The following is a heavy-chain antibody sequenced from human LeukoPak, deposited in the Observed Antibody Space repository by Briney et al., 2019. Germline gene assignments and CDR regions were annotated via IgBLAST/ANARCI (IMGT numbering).Heavy chain of an antibody. Sequence: GCSLRLSCAASGFAFSSQAMGWVSQGPGNGLEWVSVISDSGSITYYADSVKGRFTISRDNSKNTLCLQMNSLRAEDTAVYYCAKDARRTSGWYFFDYWGQGSLVTVSS. D-gene: IGHD6-19*01. CDR1: GFAFSSQA. V-gene: IGHV3-23*01. J-gene: IGHJ4*02. CDR2: ISDSGSIT. CDR3: AKDARRTSGWYFFDY.